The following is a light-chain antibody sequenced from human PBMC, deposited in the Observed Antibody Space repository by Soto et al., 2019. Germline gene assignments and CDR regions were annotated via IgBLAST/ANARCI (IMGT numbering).Light chain of an antibody. Sequence: QPVLTQSPSASASLGASVKLTCTLSSGHSSYAIAWHQQQPEKGPRYLMKLNSDGSHSKGDGIPDRFSGSRSGAERCLTIPRLKSEDEADYDCQTWGTGVQVFGGGTTLPVL. CDR3: QTWGTGVQV. CDR1: SGHSSYA. V-gene: IGLV4-69*01. J-gene: IGLJ2*01. CDR2: LNSDGSH.